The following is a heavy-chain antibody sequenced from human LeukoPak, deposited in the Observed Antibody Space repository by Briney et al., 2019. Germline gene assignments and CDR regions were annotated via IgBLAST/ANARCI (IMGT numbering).Heavy chain of an antibody. CDR1: GFTFSGSA. CDR2: IRSKANSYAT. Sequence: SGGSLKLSCAASGFTFSGSAMHWVRQASGKGLEWVGRIRSKANSYATAYAASVKGRFTISRDDSKNTAYLQMNSLKTEDTAVYYCARDGVLAYGSGSYFAFDIWGQGTMVTVSS. D-gene: IGHD3-10*01. V-gene: IGHV3-73*01. J-gene: IGHJ3*02. CDR3: ARDGVLAYGSGSYFAFDI.